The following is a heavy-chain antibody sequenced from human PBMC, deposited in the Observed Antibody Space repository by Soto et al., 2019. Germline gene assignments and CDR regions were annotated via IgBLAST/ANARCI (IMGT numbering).Heavy chain of an antibody. Sequence: VQLVQSGAEVKKPGSSVKVSCKASGFTFSSYAMSWVRQAPGKGLEWVSAISGSGGSTYYADSVKGRFTISRDNSKNTLYLQMNSLRAEDTAVYYCAKEPTWKGANWFDPWGQGTLVTVSS. J-gene: IGHJ5*02. CDR1: GFTFSSYA. D-gene: IGHD1-1*01. V-gene: IGHV3-23*04. CDR3: AKEPTWKGANWFDP. CDR2: ISGSGGST.